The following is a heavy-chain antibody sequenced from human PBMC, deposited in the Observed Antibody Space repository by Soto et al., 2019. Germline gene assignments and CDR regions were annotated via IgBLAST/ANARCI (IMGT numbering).Heavy chain of an antibody. V-gene: IGHV4-34*01. CDR2: INHSGST. D-gene: IGHD3-9*01. CDR3: ARGHSRQRDFDWLLEGHYYYGMDV. Sequence: SETLSLTCAVYGGSFSGYYWSWIRQPPGKGLEWIGEINHSGSTNYNPSLKSRVTISVDTSKNQFSLKLSSVTAADTAVYYCARGHSRQRDFDWLLEGHYYYGMDVWGQGTTVTVSS. CDR1: GGSFSGYY. J-gene: IGHJ6*02.